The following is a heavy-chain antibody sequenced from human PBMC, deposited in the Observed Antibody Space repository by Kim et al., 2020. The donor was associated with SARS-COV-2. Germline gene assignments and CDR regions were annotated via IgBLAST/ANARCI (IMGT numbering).Heavy chain of an antibody. Sequence: SETLSLTCAVYGGSFSGYYWSWIRQPPGKGLEWIGEINHSGSTNYNPSLKSRVTISVDTSKNQFSLKLSSVTAADTAVYYCARGGGSSGYSDYCGQGTLVTVSS. D-gene: IGHD3-22*01. V-gene: IGHV4-34*01. CDR1: GGSFSGYY. CDR2: INHSGST. J-gene: IGHJ4*02. CDR3: ARGGGSSGYSDY.